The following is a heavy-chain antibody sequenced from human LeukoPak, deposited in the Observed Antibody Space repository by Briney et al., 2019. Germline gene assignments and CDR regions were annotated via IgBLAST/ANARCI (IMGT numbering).Heavy chain of an antibody. D-gene: IGHD5-24*01. CDR1: GGSISSYY. CDR3: ARGQAEEMLAFDI. V-gene: IGHV4-59*01. Sequence: SGTLSLTCTVSGGSISSYYWSWIRQPPGKGLEWIGSVYYSGSTYYNPSLKSRVTISVDTSKNQFSLKLSSVTAADTAVYYCARGQAEEMLAFDIWGQGTMVTVSS. CDR2: VYYSGST. J-gene: IGHJ3*02.